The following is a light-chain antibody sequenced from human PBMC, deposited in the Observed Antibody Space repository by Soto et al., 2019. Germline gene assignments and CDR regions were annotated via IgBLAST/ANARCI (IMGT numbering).Light chain of an antibody. Sequence: QMTQSPSSLSASVGDRVTITCRASQGVSNYLAWYQQRPGRVPKLLIYAASTLHSGVPSRFSGAGSGTEFTLTISSLQPEDVGTYFCQKYYTAPLSFGGGTKVEIK. V-gene: IGKV1-27*01. CDR3: QKYYTAPLS. CDR1: QGVSNY. J-gene: IGKJ4*01. CDR2: AAS.